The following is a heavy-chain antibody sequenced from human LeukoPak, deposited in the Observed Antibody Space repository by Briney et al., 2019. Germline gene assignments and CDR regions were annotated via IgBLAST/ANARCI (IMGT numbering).Heavy chain of an antibody. Sequence: GGPRLSSAAPRITLFSYCIKLGRPAPREGLGWGSGIFGNGGATYYADSVKGRFTISRDNSKNTLYLHMNSLRAEDTAVYYCAKVLASSGPYYFDYWGQGTLVTVSS. V-gene: IGHV3-23*01. D-gene: IGHD6-13*01. CDR3: AKVLASSGPYYFDY. CDR2: IFGNGGAT. J-gene: IGHJ4*02. CDR1: RITLFSYC.